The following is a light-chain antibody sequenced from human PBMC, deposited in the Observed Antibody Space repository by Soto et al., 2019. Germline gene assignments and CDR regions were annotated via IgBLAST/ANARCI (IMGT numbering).Light chain of an antibody. CDR2: DAS. J-gene: IGKJ4*01. Sequence: EIVVTQSPATLSLSPGERATLSCRTSQSVGSYLAWYQKKPGQAPRLLIYDASNRATGIPARFSGSGSGRVVTLTISSLEPEDFAVYYCQQRSNWPPLTFGGGTKVEIK. CDR1: QSVGSY. V-gene: IGKV3-11*02. CDR3: QQRSNWPPLT.